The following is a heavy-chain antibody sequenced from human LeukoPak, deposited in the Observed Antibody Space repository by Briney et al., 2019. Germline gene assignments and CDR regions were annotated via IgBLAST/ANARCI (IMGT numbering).Heavy chain of an antibody. CDR1: GDSISTSNSY. V-gene: IGHV4-61*02. J-gene: IGHJ5*02. CDR3: ARENWLYYYDSRNWFDP. CDR2: IYTSGST. D-gene: IGHD3-22*01. Sequence: SETLSLTCTVSGDSISTSNSYWSWIRQPAGKGLEWIGRIYTSGSTNYNPSLESRVTISVDTSKNQFSLKLSSVTAADTAVYYCARENWLYYYDSRNWFDPWGQGTLVTVSS.